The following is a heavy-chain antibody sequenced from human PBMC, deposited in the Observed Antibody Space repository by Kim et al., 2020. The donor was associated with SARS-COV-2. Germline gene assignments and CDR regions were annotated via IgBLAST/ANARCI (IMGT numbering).Heavy chain of an antibody. CDR1: GFTFSSYW. D-gene: IGHD6-19*01. Sequence: GGSLRLSCAASGFTFSSYWMSCVRQAPGKGLEWVANIKQDGSEKYYVDSVKGRFTISRDNAKNSLYLQMNSLRAEDTAVYYCASHSSGWYQDEYFQHWGQGTLVTVSS. V-gene: IGHV3-7*01. J-gene: IGHJ1*01. CDR3: ASHSSGWYQDEYFQH. CDR2: IKQDGSEK.